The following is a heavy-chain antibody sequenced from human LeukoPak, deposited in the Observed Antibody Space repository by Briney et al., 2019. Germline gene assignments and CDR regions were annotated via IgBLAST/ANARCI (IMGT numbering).Heavy chain of an antibody. Sequence: SETLSLTCAVYGGSFSGYYWSWIRQPPGKGLEWIGEINHSGSTNYNPSLKGRVTISVDTSKNQFSLKLSSVTAADTAVYYCAREGDIVVVPAARRCFDYWGQGTLVTLSS. D-gene: IGHD2-2*01. CDR2: INHSGST. CDR1: GGSFSGYY. V-gene: IGHV4-34*01. CDR3: AREGDIVVVPAARRCFDY. J-gene: IGHJ4*02.